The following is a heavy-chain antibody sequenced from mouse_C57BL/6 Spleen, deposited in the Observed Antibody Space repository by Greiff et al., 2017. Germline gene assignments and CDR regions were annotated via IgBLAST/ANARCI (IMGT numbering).Heavy chain of an antibody. CDR1: GFTFSSYG. CDR3: ARRGSNYVDAMDY. V-gene: IGHV5-6*01. D-gene: IGHD2-5*01. J-gene: IGHJ4*01. CDR2: ISSGGSYT. Sequence: DVHLVESGGDLVKPGGSLKLSCAASGFTFSSYGMSWVRQTPDKRLEWVATISSGGSYTYYPDSVKGRFTISRDNAKNTLYLQMSSLKSEDTAMYYCARRGSNYVDAMDYWGQGTSVTVSS.